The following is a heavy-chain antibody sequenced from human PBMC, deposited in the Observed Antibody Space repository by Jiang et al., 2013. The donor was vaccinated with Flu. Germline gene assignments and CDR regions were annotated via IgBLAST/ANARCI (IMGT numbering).Heavy chain of an antibody. D-gene: IGHD6-19*01. J-gene: IGHJ5*02. Sequence: SMSSGDYYWSWIRQPPREGPGVDWVHLLHGSTNYNPSLKSRVTISVDTSKNQFSLKLSSVTAADTAVYYCARARIAVAGTWWFDPWGQGTLVTVSS. CDR1: SMSSGDYY. V-gene: IGHV4-61*08. CDR2: LLHGST. CDR3: ARARIAVAGTWWFDP.